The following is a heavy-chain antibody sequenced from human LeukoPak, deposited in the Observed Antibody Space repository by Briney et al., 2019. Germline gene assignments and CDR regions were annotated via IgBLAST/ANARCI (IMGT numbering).Heavy chain of an antibody. D-gene: IGHD2-2*01. CDR2: ISGSGGST. CDR1: GFTFSSYA. CDR3: AKNGASSTSPRDY. J-gene: IGHJ4*02. V-gene: IGHV3-23*01. Sequence: GGSLRLSCAASGFTFSSYAMSWVRQAPGKGLEWVSAISGSGGSTYYADSVKGRFTISRDNSKSTLYLQMNSLRAEDTAVYYCAKNGASSTSPRDYWGQGTLVTVSS.